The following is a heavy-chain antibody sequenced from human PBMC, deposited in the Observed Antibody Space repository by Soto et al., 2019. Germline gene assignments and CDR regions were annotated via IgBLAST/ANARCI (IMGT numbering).Heavy chain of an antibody. CDR3: ARDRGGRHFDY. D-gene: IGHD3-10*01. CDR2: IYYSGST. CDR1: GGSISSGGYY. Sequence: QVQLQESGPGLVKPSQTLSLTCTVSGGSISSGGYYWSWIRQHPGKGLEWIGYIYYSGSTYYNPSLKRRVTLSVDTSKNQFSLKLGSVTAADPAGYYCARDRGGRHFDYWGQGTLVTVSS. J-gene: IGHJ4*02. V-gene: IGHV4-31*03.